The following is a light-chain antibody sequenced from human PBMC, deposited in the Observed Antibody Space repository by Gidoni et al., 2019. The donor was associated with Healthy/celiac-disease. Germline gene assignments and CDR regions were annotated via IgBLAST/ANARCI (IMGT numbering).Light chain of an antibody. CDR1: SSDVGGYNY. V-gene: IGLV2-14*01. CDR3: SSYTSSSTLV. J-gene: IGLJ2*01. CDR2: EVS. Sequence: QSALTQPVSVSGSPGQSITISCTGTSSDVGGYNYVSWYQQHQGKAPKLMIYEVSNRHAGVSNRFSGSKSGNTASLTISGLQAEYEADYYGSSYTSSSTLVVGGGTKLTVL.